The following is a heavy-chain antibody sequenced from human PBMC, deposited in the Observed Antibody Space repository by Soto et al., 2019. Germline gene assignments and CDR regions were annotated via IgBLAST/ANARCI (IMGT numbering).Heavy chain of an antibody. CDR1: GFTFDDYA. V-gene: IGHV3-9*03. J-gene: IGHJ6*02. CDR3: AKDRHVVGAAGHGMDA. Sequence: EVQLVESGGGLVQPGRSLRLSCAASGFTFDDYAMHWVRQAPGRGLEWVSSISWNSGAIGYADSLMGRFTISRDNAKNSLYPSMNSLSPVDMELFYCAKDRHVVGAAGHGMDAWGQGTTITVSS. CDR2: ISWNSGAI. D-gene: IGHD2-2*01.